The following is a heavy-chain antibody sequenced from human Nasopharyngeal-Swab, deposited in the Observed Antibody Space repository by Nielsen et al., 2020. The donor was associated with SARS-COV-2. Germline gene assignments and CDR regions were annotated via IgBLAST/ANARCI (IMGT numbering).Heavy chain of an antibody. Sequence: GGSLRLSCAASGFTFSGYSMSWVRQAPGKGLVWVSRLYTDGITANYADSVKGRFTISRDNANNTVYLQMNSLRAEDTAVYYCTRGCGGDCHGIDYWGRGTLVTVSS. CDR1: GFTFSGYS. V-gene: IGHV3-74*01. CDR3: TRGCGGDCHGIDY. D-gene: IGHD2-21*02. J-gene: IGHJ4*02. CDR2: LYTDGITA.